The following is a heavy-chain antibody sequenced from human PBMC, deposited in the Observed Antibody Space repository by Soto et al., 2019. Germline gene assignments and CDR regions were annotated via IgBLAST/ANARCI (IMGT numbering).Heavy chain of an antibody. V-gene: IGHV1-18*01. CDR3: ARVVAAAGTSFRYYGMDV. Sequence: QVQLVQSGAEVKKPGASVKVSCKASGYTFTSYGISWVRQAPGQGLEWMGWISAYNGNTNYAQKLQGRVTMTTDTSTSTAYMEMRSLRSDDTAVYYCARVVAAAGTSFRYYGMDVWGQGTTVTVSS. CDR1: GYTFTSYG. D-gene: IGHD6-13*01. CDR2: ISAYNGNT. J-gene: IGHJ6*02.